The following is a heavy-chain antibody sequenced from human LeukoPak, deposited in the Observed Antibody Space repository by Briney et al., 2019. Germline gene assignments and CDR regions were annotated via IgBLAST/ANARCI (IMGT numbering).Heavy chain of an antibody. J-gene: IGHJ4*02. CDR1: GFTFKSYS. Sequence: PGGSLRLSCVASGFTFKSYSMNWVRQAPGKGLEWVSFITSTSSDLFHSDSVKGRFTVSRDNARNSLYLQMNSLTAEDTAVYYCARAAGHYFDYWGQGSLVTVSS. CDR2: ITSTSSDL. CDR3: ARAAGHYFDY. D-gene: IGHD3-10*01. V-gene: IGHV3-21*05.